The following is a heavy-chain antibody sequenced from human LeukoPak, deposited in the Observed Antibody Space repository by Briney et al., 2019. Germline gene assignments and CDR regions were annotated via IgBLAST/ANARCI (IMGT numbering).Heavy chain of an antibody. D-gene: IGHD6-19*01. CDR1: GFTFSNLA. CDR2: ISGNGGTT. V-gene: IGHV3-64D*06. J-gene: IGHJ4*02. Sequence: GGSLRLSCSASGFTFSNLAMHWVRQAPGKGLEYISAISGNGGTTYYADSVKGRFTISRDNSKNTLYLQMSSLRPEDTAVYYCVNQISGWVYWGQGTLVTVSS. CDR3: VNQISGWVY.